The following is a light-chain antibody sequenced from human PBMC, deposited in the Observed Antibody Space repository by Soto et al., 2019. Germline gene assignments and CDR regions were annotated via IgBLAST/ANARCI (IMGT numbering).Light chain of an antibody. CDR2: EGS. CDR3: CAYVSSNTLL. CDR1: SSDVGGYDL. J-gene: IGLJ3*02. Sequence: QSALTQPASVSGSPGQSITISCTGTSSDVGGYDLVSWYQQHPGKAPKLIIYEGSKRPSGISNRFSGSKSGNTASLIISGLQGDDEGDYYWCAYVSSNTLLFGGGTKLTVL. V-gene: IGLV2-23*01.